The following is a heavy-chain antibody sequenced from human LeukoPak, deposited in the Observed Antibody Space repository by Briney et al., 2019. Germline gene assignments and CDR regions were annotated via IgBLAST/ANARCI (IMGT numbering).Heavy chain of an antibody. CDR2: INSSGTI. V-gene: IGHV4-59*08. CDR3: PRHDNGFDY. D-gene: IGHD1-14*01. CDR1: SGSISSYY. Sequence: SETLSLTCTVSSGSISSYYWSWIRQPPGKGLEWLGYINSSGTINFNPSLKSGLTMSVDTSKNQFSLKLSSVTATDTAVYYCPRHDNGFDYWGQGTLVTVSA. J-gene: IGHJ4*02.